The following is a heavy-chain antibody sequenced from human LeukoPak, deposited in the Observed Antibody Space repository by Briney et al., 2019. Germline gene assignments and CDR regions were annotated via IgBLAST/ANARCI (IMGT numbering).Heavy chain of an antibody. CDR3: ARQRWEQRGRDYYFNGLDV. CDR2: THYSGTS. D-gene: IGHD1-26*01. J-gene: IGHJ6*02. CDR1: DGSITYGEW. Sequence: SETLSLTCAVSDGSITYGEWWSWVRRLPEEGLEWLGETHYSGTSNYNPSLKNRVAMSVDRATKQLSLRLTYVTAADTAVYYCARQRWEQRGRDYYFNGLDVWGPGTTVIVSS. V-gene: IGHV4-4*02.